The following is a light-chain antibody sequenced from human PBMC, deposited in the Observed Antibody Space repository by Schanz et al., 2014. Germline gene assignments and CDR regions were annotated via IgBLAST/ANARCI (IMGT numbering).Light chain of an antibody. Sequence: DIQMTQSPSTLSASVGDRVTITCRASQSIISWLAWYPQKPVKAPKLLIYDASSLESGVPSRFSGSGSGTEYHITIRSQQADDFPPDCCQQYNSYSRTFGRGSKGPIK. CDR1: QSIISW. J-gene: IGKJ1*01. CDR2: DAS. V-gene: IGKV1-5*01. CDR3: QQYNSYSRT.